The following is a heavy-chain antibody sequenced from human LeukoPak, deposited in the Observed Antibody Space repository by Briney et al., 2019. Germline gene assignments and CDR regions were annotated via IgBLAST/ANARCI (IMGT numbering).Heavy chain of an antibody. Sequence: SVKVSCKASGGSFTMSAFNWVRQAPGQGLEWMGRIIPLLDKPNYSRKFQGRVTITADKSTSTAYMELSSLRSEDTAVYYCATSTLAYCGGDCSQHLDYWGQGTLVTVSS. CDR2: IIPLLDKP. D-gene: IGHD2-21*02. CDR1: GGSFTMSA. V-gene: IGHV1-69*04. J-gene: IGHJ4*02. CDR3: ATSTLAYCGGDCSQHLDY.